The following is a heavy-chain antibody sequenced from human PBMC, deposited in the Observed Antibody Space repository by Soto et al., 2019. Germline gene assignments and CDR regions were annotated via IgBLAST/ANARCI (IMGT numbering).Heavy chain of an antibody. Sequence: GGSLRLSCAASGFTFSSYAMSWVRQAPGKGLEWVSSISGSGGSTYYADSVKGRFTTSRDNSKNTLYLQMNSLRAEDTAVYYCAKDHYDFWSGYYIWGQGTLVTVSS. V-gene: IGHV3-23*01. J-gene: IGHJ4*02. CDR2: ISGSGGST. D-gene: IGHD3-3*01. CDR1: GFTFSSYA. CDR3: AKDHYDFWSGYYI.